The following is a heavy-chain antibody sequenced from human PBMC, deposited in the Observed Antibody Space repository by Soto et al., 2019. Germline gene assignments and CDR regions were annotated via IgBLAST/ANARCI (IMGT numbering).Heavy chain of an antibody. CDR2: IFYTGTT. CDR3: ARLVVVAPVATF. D-gene: IGHD2-21*01. J-gene: IGHJ3*01. Sequence: SETLSLTCSVSGGSIAYNSYYWCWILQPPGKGLEWVGGIFYTGTTYYSPSLKDRVSISVDTSKNSFSLNLTSVTAADTAVYFCARLVVVAPVATFWGQGAMVTV. V-gene: IGHV4-39*02. CDR1: GGSIAYNSYY.